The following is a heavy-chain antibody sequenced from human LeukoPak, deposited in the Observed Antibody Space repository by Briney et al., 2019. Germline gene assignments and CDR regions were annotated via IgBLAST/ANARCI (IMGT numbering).Heavy chain of an antibody. CDR2: ISYDGSNK. CDR1: GFTFSSYG. D-gene: IGHD4-17*01. CDR3: AKGWFDYAAPFDI. Sequence: GGSLRPSCAASGFTFSSYGMHRVRQAPGKGLEWVAVISYDGSNKYYADSVKGRFTISRDNSKNTLYLQMNSLRAEDTAVYYCAKGWFDYAAPFDIWGQGTMVTVSS. J-gene: IGHJ3*02. V-gene: IGHV3-30*18.